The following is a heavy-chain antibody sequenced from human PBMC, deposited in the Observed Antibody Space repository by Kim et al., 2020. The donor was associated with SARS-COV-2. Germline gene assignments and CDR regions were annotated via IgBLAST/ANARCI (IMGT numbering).Heavy chain of an antibody. CDR1: GFTFSNYD. V-gene: IGHV3-23*01. Sequence: GGSLRLSCAASGFTFSNYDIGWVRQAPGQGLERVSTISGEGSDTYYANSVKGRFTISRDNSKNTLYLQMNSLRAADTAVYYCANRSCTAGACYRNLNYWCQGTLVTVSS. CDR2: ISGEGSDT. CDR3: ANRSCTAGACYRNLNY. J-gene: IGHJ4*02. D-gene: IGHD2-8*02.